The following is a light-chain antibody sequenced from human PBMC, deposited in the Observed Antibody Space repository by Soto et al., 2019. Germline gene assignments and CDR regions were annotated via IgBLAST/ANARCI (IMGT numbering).Light chain of an antibody. V-gene: IGKV1-27*01. CDR1: QGISTY. CDR3: QKYNTDPFT. J-gene: IGKJ3*01. Sequence: DIQMTQSPSSLSASVGDSVNITCRASQGISTYLAWYQQKPGKSPKLLIYAGSILRSGVPSRFSGTRYDTEFTLTISSLQPEDVATYYCQKYNTDPFTFGPGTKVDIK. CDR2: AGS.